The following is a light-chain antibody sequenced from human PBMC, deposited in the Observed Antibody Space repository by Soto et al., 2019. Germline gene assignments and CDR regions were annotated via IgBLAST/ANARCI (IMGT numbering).Light chain of an antibody. CDR1: QSVSNN. J-gene: IGKJ2*01. CDR3: QQYNNWPPDT. V-gene: IGKV3-15*01. CDR2: GAS. Sequence: EIILTQSPASLSVSPGERATLSCRASQSVSNNLAWYQQKRGQAPRLLIYGASTRATGIPGRFRGSGSGTEFTITITSLQSEDFAVYFCQQYNNWPPDTFGQGTKLEIK.